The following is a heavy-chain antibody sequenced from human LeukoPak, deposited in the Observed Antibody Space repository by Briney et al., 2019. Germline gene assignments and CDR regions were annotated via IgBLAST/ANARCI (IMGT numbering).Heavy chain of an antibody. V-gene: IGHV3-30*18. Sequence: GGSLRLSCAASGFTFSNYGMHWVRQAPGKGLEWVAFISYDGSNEYYADSVKGRFTISRDNSKNTLFLQMNSLRAEDTAIYYCAKWQYYVSGDDYWGQGILVTVSS. J-gene: IGHJ4*02. D-gene: IGHD3-10*01. CDR2: ISYDGSNE. CDR3: AKWQYYVSGDDY. CDR1: GFTFSNYG.